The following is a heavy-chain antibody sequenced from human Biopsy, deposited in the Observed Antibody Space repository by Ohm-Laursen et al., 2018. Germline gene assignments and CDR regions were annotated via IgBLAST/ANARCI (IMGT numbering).Heavy chain of an antibody. Sequence: SLRLSCAASGFNFNHYAMQWVRQVPGKGLEWVSSISWSNDNIHYADSVKGRFTISRDNAKNSLYLQMNSLRAEDTAVYYCARSRGSSGIATIYYYGMDVWGQGTTVTVSS. V-gene: IGHV3-9*01. CDR2: ISWSNDNI. CDR1: GFNFNHYA. J-gene: IGHJ6*02. CDR3: ARSRGSSGIATIYYYGMDV. D-gene: IGHD3-10*01.